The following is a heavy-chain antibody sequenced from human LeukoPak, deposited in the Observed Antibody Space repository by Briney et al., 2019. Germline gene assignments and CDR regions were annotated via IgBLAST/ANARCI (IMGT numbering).Heavy chain of an antibody. D-gene: IGHD2-15*01. V-gene: IGHV1-18*01. J-gene: IGHJ4*02. CDR3: AILTSCSGGSCVSKALVDY. CDR1: GYTFTSYG. CDR2: ISAYNGNT. Sequence: ASVKVSCKASGYTFTSYGISWVRQAPGQGLEWMGWISAYNGNTNYAQKLQGRVTMTTDTSTSTAYMELRSLRSDDTAVYYCAILTSCSGGSCVSKALVDYWGQGTLVTVSS.